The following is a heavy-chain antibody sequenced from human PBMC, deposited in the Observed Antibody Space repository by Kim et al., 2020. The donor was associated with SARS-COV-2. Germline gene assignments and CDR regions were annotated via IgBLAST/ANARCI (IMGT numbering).Heavy chain of an antibody. CDR2: ISSDGSET. D-gene: IGHD6-19*01. Sequence: GGSLRLSCAAYGFTFRNYGMHWVRHAPGNGLEWVAVISSDGSETYYADSVKGRFTISRDNSEHTLFLQMNSLRTEDTAMYYCARVYNSLAVIGTGHYWGHGNLVTVSS. CDR1: GFTFRNYG. CDR3: ARVYNSLAVIGTGHY. V-gene: IGHV3-30*03. J-gene: IGHJ4*03.